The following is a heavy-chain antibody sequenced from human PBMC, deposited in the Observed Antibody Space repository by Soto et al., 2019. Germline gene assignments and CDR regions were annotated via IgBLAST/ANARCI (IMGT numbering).Heavy chain of an antibody. CDR1: GGSISSSSYY. CDR3: ARHVDYDFWSGYYVDY. D-gene: IGHD3-3*01. V-gene: IGHV4-39*01. J-gene: IGHJ4*02. CDR2: IYYSGST. Sequence: PSVTLSLTCTVSGGSISSSSYYWGWIRQPPGKGLEWIGSIYYSGSTYYNPSLKSRVTISVDTSKNQFSLKLSSVTAADTAVYYCARHVDYDFWSGYYVDYWGQGTLVTVSS.